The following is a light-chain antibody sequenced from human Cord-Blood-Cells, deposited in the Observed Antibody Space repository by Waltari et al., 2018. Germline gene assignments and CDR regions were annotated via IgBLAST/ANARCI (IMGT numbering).Light chain of an antibody. J-gene: IGKJ1*01. Sequence: DIKMTQSPSTLSASVGDSAAITCRASKSISSWLDWYQQKPGKAPKLLIYKASSLESGVPSRFSGSGSGTEFTVTISSLQPYDFATYYCQQYNSYSGTFGQGTKVEIK. CDR1: KSISSW. V-gene: IGKV1-5*03. CDR3: QQYNSYSGT. CDR2: KAS.